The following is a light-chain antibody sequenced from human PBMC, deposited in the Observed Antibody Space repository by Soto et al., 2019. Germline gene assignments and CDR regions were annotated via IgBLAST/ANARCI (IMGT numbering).Light chain of an antibody. CDR1: QSLSRF. Sequence: EIVLTQSPATLSLSAGETATLSCRASQSLSRFLACYQQKPGQAPRLLIYDASNRATGIPARFSGSGSGTDYTLTISRLEPEDFAVYYCQQYGSSLTFGPGTKVDI. CDR3: QQYGSSLT. J-gene: IGKJ3*01. CDR2: DAS. V-gene: IGKV3-20*01.